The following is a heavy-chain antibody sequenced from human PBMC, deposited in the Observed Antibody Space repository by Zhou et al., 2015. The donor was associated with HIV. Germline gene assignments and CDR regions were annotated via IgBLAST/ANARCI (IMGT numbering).Heavy chain of an antibody. Sequence: QLVQSGAEVKKPGSSVKVSCKASGGTFSSYAISWVRQAPGQGLEWMGGIIPIFGTANYAQKFQGRVTITADESTSTAYMELSSLRSEDTAVYYCARKSVDYYGSPDWYFDLWGRGTLVTVSS. D-gene: IGHD3-10*01. CDR2: IIPIFGTA. J-gene: IGHJ2*01. V-gene: IGHV1-69*01. CDR3: ARKSVDYYGSPDWYFDL. CDR1: GGTFSSYA.